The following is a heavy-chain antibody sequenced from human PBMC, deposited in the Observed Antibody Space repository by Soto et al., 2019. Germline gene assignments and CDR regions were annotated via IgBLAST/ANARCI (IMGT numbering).Heavy chain of an antibody. J-gene: IGHJ6*02. CDR1: GFTFSSYA. V-gene: IGHV3-23*01. D-gene: IGHD3-10*01. Sequence: EVQLLESGGGLVQPGGSLRLSCAASGFTFSSYAMSWVRQAPGKGLEWVSAISGSGGSTYYADSVKGRFTISRDNSKNTLDLQMKRLRAEDTAVYYCATGKGVNFYYGMDVWGQGTTVTVSS. CDR3: ATGKGVNFYYGMDV. CDR2: ISGSGGST.